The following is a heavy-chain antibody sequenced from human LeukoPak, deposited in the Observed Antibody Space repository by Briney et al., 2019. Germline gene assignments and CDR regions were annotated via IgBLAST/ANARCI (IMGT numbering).Heavy chain of an antibody. D-gene: IGHD3-22*01. CDR2: ISAYNGNT. CDR3: ARGLGDYYDTSDFYYAVPAH. Sequence: GASVKVSCKASGYTFPSYAITWVRLAPGQGLEWMGWISAYNGNTNYAQKLQGRVTMTTDTSTSTSYMELRSLRSEDTAVYYCARGLGDYYDTSDFYYAVPAHWGQGTLVTVSS. V-gene: IGHV1-18*01. CDR1: GYTFPSYA. J-gene: IGHJ4*02.